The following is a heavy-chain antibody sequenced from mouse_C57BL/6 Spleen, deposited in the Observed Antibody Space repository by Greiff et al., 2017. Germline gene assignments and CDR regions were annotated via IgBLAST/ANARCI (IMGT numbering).Heavy chain of an antibody. Sequence: QVQLKESGAELMKPGASVKLSCKATGYTFTGYWIEWVKQRPGPGLEWIGEILPGSGSTNSNEKFKGKATFTADTSSNTAYMHLSSLATEDSAIYYCGRPGYWGQGTLVTVSA. CDR3: GRPGY. CDR1: GYTFTGYW. CDR2: ILPGSGST. V-gene: IGHV1-9*01. J-gene: IGHJ3*01.